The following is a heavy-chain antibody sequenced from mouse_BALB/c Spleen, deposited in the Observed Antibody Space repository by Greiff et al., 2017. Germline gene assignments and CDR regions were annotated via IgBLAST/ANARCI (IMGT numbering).Heavy chain of an antibody. Sequence: VQLQQSAAELARPGASVKMSCKASGYTFTSYTMHWVKQRPGQGLEWIGYINPSSGYTEYNQKFKDKTTLTADKSSSTAYMQLSSLTSEDSAVYYCARMGGYGFAYWGQGTLVTVSA. J-gene: IGHJ3*01. D-gene: IGHD2-2*01. CDR2: INPSSGYT. V-gene: IGHV1-4*02. CDR3: ARMGGYGFAY. CDR1: GYTFTSYT.